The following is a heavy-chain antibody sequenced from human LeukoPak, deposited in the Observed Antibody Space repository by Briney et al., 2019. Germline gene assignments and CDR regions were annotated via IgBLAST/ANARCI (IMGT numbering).Heavy chain of an antibody. V-gene: IGHV3-74*01. Sequence: GGSLRLSCAASGFTFSNYWMHWVRQAPGQGLVWVSRINIDVSITTYADSVKGRFTISRDNAKNTLYLHMNSLRADDTAVYYCARGGSCSGGNCKYTRKEIGYWGQGTLVTVSS. J-gene: IGHJ4*02. CDR2: INIDVSIT. CDR3: ARGGSCSGGNCKYTRKEIGY. CDR1: GFTFSNYW. D-gene: IGHD2-15*01.